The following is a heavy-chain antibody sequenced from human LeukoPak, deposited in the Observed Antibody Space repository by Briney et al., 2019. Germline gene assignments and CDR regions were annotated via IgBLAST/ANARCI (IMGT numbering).Heavy chain of an antibody. CDR3: ARAPYGSSPVDY. D-gene: IGHD4-23*01. Sequence: SETLSLTCTVSGGSISSSSYYWGWIRQPPGKGLEWIGSIYYTRSTYYNPSLKSRVTISVDTSKNQFSLKLTSVTAADTAVYYCARAPYGSSPVDYWGQGTLVTVSS. V-gene: IGHV4-39*01. CDR2: IYYTRST. J-gene: IGHJ4*02. CDR1: GGSISSSSYY.